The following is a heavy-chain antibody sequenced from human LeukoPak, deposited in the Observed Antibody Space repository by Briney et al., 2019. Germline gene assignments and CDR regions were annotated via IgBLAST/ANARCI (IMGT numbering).Heavy chain of an antibody. CDR2: IYHSGST. CDR3: ARIPTPTKIYSYGIKGFDP. D-gene: IGHD5-18*01. CDR1: GYSISSGYY. J-gene: IGHJ5*02. V-gene: IGHV4-38-2*02. Sequence: PSETLSLTCTVSGYSISSGYYWGWIRQPPGKGLEWIGSIYHSGSTYYNPSLKSRVTISVDTSKNQFSLKLSSVTAADTAVYYCARIPTPTKIYSYGIKGFDPWGQGTLVTVSS.